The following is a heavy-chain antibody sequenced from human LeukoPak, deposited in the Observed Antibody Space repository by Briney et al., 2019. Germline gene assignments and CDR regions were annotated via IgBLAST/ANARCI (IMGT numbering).Heavy chain of an antibody. D-gene: IGHD5-18*01. CDR1: GFTFSNYG. Sequence: GGSLRLSCAASGFTFSNYGMHWVRQAPGKGLEWVAVIWYDGSNKYYADSVKGRFTISRDNSKNTLYLQMNSLRAEDTAVYYCATDNIQLWSKNYGMDVWGQGTTVTVSS. CDR2: IWYDGSNK. V-gene: IGHV3-33*01. CDR3: ATDNIQLWSKNYGMDV. J-gene: IGHJ6*02.